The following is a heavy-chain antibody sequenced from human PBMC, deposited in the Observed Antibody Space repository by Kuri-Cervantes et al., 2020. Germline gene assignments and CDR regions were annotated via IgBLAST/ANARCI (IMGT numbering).Heavy chain of an antibody. D-gene: IGHD2-2*01. CDR2: ITANDGNT. CDR3: ARDQLVVAPAAFRYMDV. J-gene: IGHJ6*03. CDR1: GYTFTSHG. V-gene: IGHV1-18*01. Sequence: ASVKVSCKASGYTFTSHGISWVRQAPGQGLEWMGWITANDGNTKYAQKFEGRVTMSADTSTSTAYMELRSLRSDDTAVYYCARDQLVVAPAAFRYMDVWGKGTTVTVSS.